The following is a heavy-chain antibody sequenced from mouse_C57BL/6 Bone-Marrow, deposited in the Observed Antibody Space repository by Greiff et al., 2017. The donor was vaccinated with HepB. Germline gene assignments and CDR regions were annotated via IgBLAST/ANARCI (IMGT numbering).Heavy chain of an antibody. Sequence: DVQLVESEGGLVQPGSSMKLSCTASGFTFSDYYMAWVRPVPEKGLEWVANINYDGSSTYYLDSLKSRFIISRDNAKNILYLQMSSLKSEDTATYYCASYYGSSETWFAYWGQGTLVTVSA. V-gene: IGHV5-16*01. J-gene: IGHJ3*01. D-gene: IGHD1-1*01. CDR3: ASYYGSSETWFAY. CDR1: GFTFSDYY. CDR2: INYDGSST.